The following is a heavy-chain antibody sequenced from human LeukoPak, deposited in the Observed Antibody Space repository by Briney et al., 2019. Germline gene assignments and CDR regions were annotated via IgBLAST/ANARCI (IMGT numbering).Heavy chain of an antibody. CDR3: ARDLSGGYCVDY. CDR2: IWYDGSNK. CDR1: GFTFSSYG. V-gene: IGHV3-33*01. D-gene: IGHD1-26*01. J-gene: IGHJ4*02. Sequence: PGRSLCLICAASGFTFSSYGMHWVRQAPGKGLEWVAVIWYDGSNKYYADSVKGRFTISRDNSKNTLYLQINSLRGEDTAVYYCARDLSGGYCVDYLGQGTLVTVSS.